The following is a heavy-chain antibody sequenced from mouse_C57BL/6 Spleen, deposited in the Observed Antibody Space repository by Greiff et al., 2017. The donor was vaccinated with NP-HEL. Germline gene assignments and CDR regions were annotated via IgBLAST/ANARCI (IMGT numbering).Heavy chain of an antibody. CDR1: GYTFTSYW. D-gene: IGHD1-1*01. V-gene: IGHV1-50*01. J-gene: IGHJ3*01. CDR2: IDPSDSYT. Sequence: QVQLQQPGAELVKPGASVKLSCKASGYTFTSYWMQWVKQRPGQGLEWIGEIDPSDSYTNYNQKFKGKATLTVDTSSSTAYMQLSSLTSEDSAVYYGARLDGSSSAWFAYWGQGTLVTVSA. CDR3: ARLDGSSSAWFAY.